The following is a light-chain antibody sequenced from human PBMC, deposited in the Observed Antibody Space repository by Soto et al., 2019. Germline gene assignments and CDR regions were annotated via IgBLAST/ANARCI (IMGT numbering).Light chain of an antibody. CDR2: EAS. Sequence: EIVMTQSPATLSVSPGERASLSCRASQSVGSNLAWYQQIPGQAPRLLMYEASTGATGIPARFSGSGSGTEFTLTISSLQSEDFAVYHCQQYNSWPLTFGGGTKVEIK. CDR1: QSVGSN. V-gene: IGKV3D-15*01. J-gene: IGKJ4*01. CDR3: QQYNSWPLT.